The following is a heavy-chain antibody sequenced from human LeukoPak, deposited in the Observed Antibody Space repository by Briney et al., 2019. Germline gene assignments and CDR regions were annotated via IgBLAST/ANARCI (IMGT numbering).Heavy chain of an antibody. J-gene: IGHJ5*02. V-gene: IGHV3-30-3*01. CDR1: GFTFSSYA. D-gene: IGHD7-27*01. CDR3: ARDGNWGSQPQNWFDP. CDR2: ISYDGSNK. Sequence: PGRSLRLSCAASGFTFSSYAMHWVRQAPGKGLEWAAVISYDGSNKYYADSVKGRFTISRDNSKNTLYLQMNSLRAEDTAVYYCARDGNWGSQPQNWFDPWGQGTLVTVSS.